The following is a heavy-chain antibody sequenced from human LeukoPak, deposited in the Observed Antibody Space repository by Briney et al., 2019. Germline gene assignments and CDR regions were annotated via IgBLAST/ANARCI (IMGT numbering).Heavy chain of an antibody. CDR2: IYYSGST. J-gene: IGHJ6*03. CDR1: GGSISSGGYY. Sequence: PSQTLSLTCTVSGGSISSGGYYWSWTRQHPGKGLEWIGYIYYSGSTYYNPSLKSRVTISVDTSKNQFSLKLSSVTAADTAVYYCARGPYYYYYMDVWGKGTTVTVSS. V-gene: IGHV4-31*03. CDR3: ARGPYYYYYMDV.